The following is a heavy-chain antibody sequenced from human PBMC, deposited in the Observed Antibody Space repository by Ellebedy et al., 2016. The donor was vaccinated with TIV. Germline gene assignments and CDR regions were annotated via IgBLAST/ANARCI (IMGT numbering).Heavy chain of an antibody. CDR1: GFTFSTYT. Sequence: GESLKISCEASGFTFSTYTMNWIRQAPGKGLEWVSSIDIAGGQIYYADSVKGRFTISRDNARKSLYFEMNGLRAEDTAVYYCARIGVGGLNDAFDMWGQGTMVTVSS. V-gene: IGHV3-21*01. CDR3: ARIGVGGLNDAFDM. CDR2: IDIAGGQI. D-gene: IGHD2-8*01. J-gene: IGHJ3*02.